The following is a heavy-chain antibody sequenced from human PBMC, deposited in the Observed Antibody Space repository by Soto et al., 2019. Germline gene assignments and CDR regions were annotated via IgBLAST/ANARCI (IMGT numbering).Heavy chain of an antibody. J-gene: IGHJ4*02. CDR3: ARDSTDSSGYYQDEYYFDY. V-gene: IGHV4-31*03. D-gene: IGHD3-22*01. CDR2: IYYSGST. Sequence: SETLSLTCTVSGGSISSGGYYWSWIRQHPGKGLEWIGYIYYSGSTYYNPSLKSRVTISVDTSKNQFSLKLSSVTAADTAVYYCARDSTDSSGYYQDEYYFDYWGQGTLVTVSS. CDR1: GGSISSGGYY.